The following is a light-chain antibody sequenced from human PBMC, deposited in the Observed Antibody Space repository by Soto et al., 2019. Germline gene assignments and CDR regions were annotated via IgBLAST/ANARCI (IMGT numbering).Light chain of an antibody. J-gene: IGKJ4*01. V-gene: IGKV1-27*01. CDR2: ATS. CDR1: QAISSY. CDR3: HKFNQAPT. Sequence: DIQFTQSPSSLSASVGDRVTITCRASQAISSYLAWYQQKPGKVPELLIYATSTLQSGAPSRFSCSGSGTDFTLTISSLQPEDVATYYCHKFNQAPTFGRGTKVEFK.